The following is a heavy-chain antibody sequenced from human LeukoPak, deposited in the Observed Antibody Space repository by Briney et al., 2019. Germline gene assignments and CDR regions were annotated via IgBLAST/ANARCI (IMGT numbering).Heavy chain of an antibody. V-gene: IGHV4-34*01. D-gene: IGHD5-12*01. CDR1: GGSFSGYY. J-gene: IGHJ4*02. Sequence: PSETLSLTCAVYGGSFSGYYWSWIRQPPGKGLEWIGEINHSGSTNYNPSLKSRVTISVDTSKNQFSLKLSSVTAADTAVYYCARNGRWLRFLDYWGQGTLVTVSS. CDR2: INHSGST. CDR3: ARNGRWLRFLDY.